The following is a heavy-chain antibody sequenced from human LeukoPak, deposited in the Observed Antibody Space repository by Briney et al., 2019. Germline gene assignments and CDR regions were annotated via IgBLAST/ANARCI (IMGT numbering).Heavy chain of an antibody. J-gene: IGHJ6*03. Sequence: GGSLTLSCAASGFTFNSYGMSWVRQAPGRGLEWVSGISGRGSSTHYADSVKGRFTISRDPTKNTVYLQMNSLRVEDTAVYYCAKENLMVITTWYMDVWGNGTTVTVSS. V-gene: IGHV3-23*01. CDR3: AKENLMVITTWYMDV. CDR1: GFTFNSYG. CDR2: ISGRGSST. D-gene: IGHD2-21*01.